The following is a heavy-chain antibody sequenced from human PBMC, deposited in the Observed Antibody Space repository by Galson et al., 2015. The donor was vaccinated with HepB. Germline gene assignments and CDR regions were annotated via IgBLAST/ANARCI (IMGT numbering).Heavy chain of an antibody. CDR3: ARDFPYYDSSGYTPTEIYYMDV. J-gene: IGHJ6*03. CDR2: ISSSSSYI. D-gene: IGHD3-22*01. V-gene: IGHV3-21*01. Sequence: SLRLSCAASGFTFSSYSMNWVRQAPGKGLEWASSISSSSSYIYYADSVKGRFTISRDNAKNSLYLQMNSLRAEDTAVYYCARDFPYYDSSGYTPTEIYYMDVWGKGTTVTVSS. CDR1: GFTFSSYS.